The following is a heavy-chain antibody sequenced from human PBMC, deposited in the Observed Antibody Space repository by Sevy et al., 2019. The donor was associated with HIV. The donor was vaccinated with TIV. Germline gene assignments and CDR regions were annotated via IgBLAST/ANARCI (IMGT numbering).Heavy chain of an antibody. Sequence: GGSLRLSCAASGFSYSSYGMHWVRQAPGKGLEWVAYIQYDGSNKDYADSVKGRFTISRENSKNTLDLQMNSLGVEETAVYYCVKEGGGEGGDHWGQGTLVTVSS. CDR2: IQYDGSNK. J-gene: IGHJ4*02. V-gene: IGHV3-30*02. D-gene: IGHD2-21*01. CDR1: GFSYSSYG. CDR3: VKEGGGEGGDH.